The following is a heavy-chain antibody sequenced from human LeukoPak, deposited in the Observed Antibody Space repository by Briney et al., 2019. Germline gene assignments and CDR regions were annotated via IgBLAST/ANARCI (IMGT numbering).Heavy chain of an antibody. D-gene: IGHD6-13*01. J-gene: IGHJ4*02. CDR1: GGTFSSYA. Sequence: ASVKVSCKASGGTFSSYAISWVRQAPGQGLEWMGWISAYNGNTNYAQKLQGRVTMTTDTSTSTAYMELRSLRSDDTAVYYCAFHSSSWYFDYWGQGTLVTVSS. V-gene: IGHV1-18*01. CDR3: AFHSSSWYFDY. CDR2: ISAYNGNT.